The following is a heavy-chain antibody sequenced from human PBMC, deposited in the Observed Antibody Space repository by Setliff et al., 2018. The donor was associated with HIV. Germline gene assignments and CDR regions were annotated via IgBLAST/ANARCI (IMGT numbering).Heavy chain of an antibody. D-gene: IGHD3-22*01. Sequence: ASVKVSCKASGYNFSTYALHWVRQAPGQRLEWLGWMNAASGKTKYSEEFQNRISFTRDTSANTAYMELSSLRSDDTAVYFCARDNYYDTSGAIGYWGQGTLVTVSS. V-gene: IGHV1-3*01. CDR3: ARDNYYDTSGAIGY. CDR1: GYNFSTYA. J-gene: IGHJ4*02. CDR2: MNAASGKT.